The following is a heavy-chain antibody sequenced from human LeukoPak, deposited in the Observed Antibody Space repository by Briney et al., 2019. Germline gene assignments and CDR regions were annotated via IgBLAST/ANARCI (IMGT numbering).Heavy chain of an antibody. V-gene: IGHV4-34*01. Sequence: SETLSLTCAVYGGSFSGYYWSWIRQPPGKGLEWIGEINHSGSTNYNPSLKSRVTISVDTSKNQFSLKLSSVTAADTAVYYCARDYGRAGFDYWGQGTLVTVSS. CDR1: GGSFSGYY. CDR2: INHSGST. D-gene: IGHD3-16*01. J-gene: IGHJ4*02. CDR3: ARDYGRAGFDY.